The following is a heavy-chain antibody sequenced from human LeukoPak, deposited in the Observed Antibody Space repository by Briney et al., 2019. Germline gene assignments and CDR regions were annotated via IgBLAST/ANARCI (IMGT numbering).Heavy chain of an antibody. V-gene: IGHV3-23*01. Sequence: GGSLRLSCAASGFTFSSYAVSWVRQVPGKGLEWVSAFSGSGGSTYYADSVKGRFTISRDNSKNTLYLQMNSLRAEDTAVYYCARVTWGWGARFDSWGQGTLVSVSS. J-gene: IGHJ4*02. CDR1: GFTFSSYA. CDR2: FSGSGGST. CDR3: ARVTWGWGARFDS. D-gene: IGHD1-26*01.